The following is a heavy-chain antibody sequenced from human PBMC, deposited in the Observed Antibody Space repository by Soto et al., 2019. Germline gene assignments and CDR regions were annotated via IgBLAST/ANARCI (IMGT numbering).Heavy chain of an antibody. CDR2: ISHDGNNK. CDR3: ARASGHIYATLHGPYDH. Sequence: QVQLVESGGGVVQPGRSLRLSCADSGFTFNRHPLHWVRQAPGKGLEWVAVISHDGNNKYYADSVKGRFTISRDNSMNMLYLQMHGLRTEDTAIFYCARASGHIYATLHGPYDHWGQGALVTVSS. D-gene: IGHD2-8*01. V-gene: IGHV3-30-3*01. J-gene: IGHJ4*02. CDR1: GFTFNRHP.